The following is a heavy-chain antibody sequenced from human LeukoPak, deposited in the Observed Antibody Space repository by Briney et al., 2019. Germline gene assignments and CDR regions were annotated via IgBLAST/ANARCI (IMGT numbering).Heavy chain of an antibody. J-gene: IGHJ4*02. CDR2: IIGSGANT. CDR3: AKDISGYKQVS. V-gene: IGHV3-23*01. CDR1: GFTFSSYA. Sequence: GGSLRLSSAASGFTFSSYAMSWVRQAPGKGLEWVSAIIGSGANTYYADSVKGPFTISKDNTTTNLYLQMSSLIAEDTAVYYCAKDISGYKQVSWGQGSLVTVSS. D-gene: IGHD3-22*01.